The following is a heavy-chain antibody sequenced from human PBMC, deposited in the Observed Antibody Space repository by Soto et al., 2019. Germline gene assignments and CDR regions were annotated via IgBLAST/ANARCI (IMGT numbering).Heavy chain of an antibody. V-gene: IGHV3-30-3*01. CDR3: ATAFGYSSSWSPAGY. CDR2: ISYDGSNK. D-gene: IGHD6-13*01. Sequence: QVQLVESGGGVVQPGRSLRLSCAASGFTFSSYAMHWVRQAPGKGLEWVAVISYDGSNKYYADSVKGRFTISRDNSKNTLYLQRNSLSAEDTAVYYCATAFGYSSSWSPAGYWGQGTLVTVSS. J-gene: IGHJ4*02. CDR1: GFTFSSYA.